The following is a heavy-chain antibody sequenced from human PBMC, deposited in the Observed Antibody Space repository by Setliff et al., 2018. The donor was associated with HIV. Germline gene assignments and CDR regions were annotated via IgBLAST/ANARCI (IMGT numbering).Heavy chain of an antibody. Sequence: TLSLTCAVYGGSFSGYYWSWIRQPPGKGLEWIGEINHSGSTNYNMSLWSRVTLSLDASRNQFSLELISVTAADTAVYYCAGGPGTTSIDYWAQGTLVTV. J-gene: IGHJ4*02. V-gene: IGHV4-34*01. CDR3: AGGPGTTSIDY. CDR1: GGSFSGYY. CDR2: INHSGST. D-gene: IGHD1-26*01.